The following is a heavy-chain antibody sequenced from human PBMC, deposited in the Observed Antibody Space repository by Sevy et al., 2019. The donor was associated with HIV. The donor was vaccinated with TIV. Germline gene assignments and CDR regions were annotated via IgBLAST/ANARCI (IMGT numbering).Heavy chain of an antibody. J-gene: IGHJ4*02. CDR2: IWFDGSNT. V-gene: IGHV3-33*01. D-gene: IGHD3-22*01. CDR1: GFTFSSYG. CDR3: ARGGYYYDNAAYYAFDS. Sequence: GGSLRLSCAASGFTFSSYGMHWVRQGPGKGLEWVAVIWFDGSNTYYADSVKGRFTISRDIAKNTLHLQMNSLRVEDTAVYYCARGGYYYDNAAYYAFDSWGQGTLVTVSS.